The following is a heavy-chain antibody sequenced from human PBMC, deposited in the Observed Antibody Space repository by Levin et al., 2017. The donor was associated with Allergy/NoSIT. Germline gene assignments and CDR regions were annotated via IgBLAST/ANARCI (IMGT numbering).Heavy chain of an antibody. CDR2: ISYDGSNK. Sequence: GESLKISCAASGFTFSSYGMHWVRQAPGKGLEWVAVISYDGSNKYYADSVKGRFTISRDNSKNTLYLQMNSLRAEDTAVYYCAKEMGATTGIDYWGQGTLVTVSS. CDR1: GFTFSSYG. V-gene: IGHV3-30*18. D-gene: IGHD1-26*01. CDR3: AKEMGATTGIDY. J-gene: IGHJ4*02.